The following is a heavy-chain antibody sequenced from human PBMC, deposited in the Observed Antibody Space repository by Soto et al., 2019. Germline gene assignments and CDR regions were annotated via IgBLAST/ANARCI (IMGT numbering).Heavy chain of an antibody. V-gene: IGHV1-2*02. CDR2: INPNSGGT. Sequence: ASVKVSCKASGYTFTGYYMHWVRQAPGQGLEWMGWINPNSGGTDYAQKFQGRVTMTRDTSITTAYMELSRLRSDDTAVSYWAGGVLSGSYYNWFVPWGQGTLVTVSS. CDR3: AGGVLSGSYYNWFVP. CDR1: GYTFTGYY. D-gene: IGHD1-26*01. J-gene: IGHJ5*02.